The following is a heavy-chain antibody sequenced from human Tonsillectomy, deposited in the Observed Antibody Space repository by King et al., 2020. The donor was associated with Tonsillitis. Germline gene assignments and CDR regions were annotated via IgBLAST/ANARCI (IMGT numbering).Heavy chain of an antibody. V-gene: IGHV1-18*01. CDR1: GYTFRSYG. Sequence: QLVQSGGEVKKPGASVKVSCKASGYTFRSYGISWVRQAPGQGLEWMAFISAYNGNTNFAQKFQGRVTLTTDPSTSTAFMELRSLRPDDTAVYYCARSDSSGYTPFDYWGQGTLVTVSS. CDR3: ARSDSSGYTPFDY. J-gene: IGHJ4*02. CDR2: ISAYNGNT. D-gene: IGHD3-22*01.